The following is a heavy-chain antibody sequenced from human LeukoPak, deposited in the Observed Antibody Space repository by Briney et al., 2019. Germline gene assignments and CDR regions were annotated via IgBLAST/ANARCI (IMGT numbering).Heavy chain of an antibody. D-gene: IGHD5-24*01. CDR1: GDSVSSSPYY. J-gene: IGHJ5*02. V-gene: IGHV4-61*01. Sequence: SETLSLTCSVSGDSVSSSPYYWDWIRQPPGKGLERIGNTFSTSTLYNASLRSRVTILVDTSKNQFSLKLTSATAADTAIYYCARYKFLNYFDPWGQGTLVVVSS. CDR3: ARYKFLNYFDP. CDR2: TFSTST.